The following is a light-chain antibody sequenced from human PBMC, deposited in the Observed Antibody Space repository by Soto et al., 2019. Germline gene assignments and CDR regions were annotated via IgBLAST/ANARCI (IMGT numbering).Light chain of an antibody. CDR3: QQYNNWPFT. V-gene: IGKV3D-15*01. CDR1: QSVSSN. Sequence: EIVMTQSPATLSVSPGARATLSCRAIQSVSSNLAWYQKTPGQDPRLRIYGASTRATGIPARFSGSGSGTAFTLTISSLQAEDFAVYYCQQYNNWPFTLGQGTRLEIE. J-gene: IGKJ5*01. CDR2: GAS.